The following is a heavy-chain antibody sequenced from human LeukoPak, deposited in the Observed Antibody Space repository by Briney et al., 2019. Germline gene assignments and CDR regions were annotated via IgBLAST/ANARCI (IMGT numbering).Heavy chain of an antibody. Sequence: SETLSLTCAVYGGSFSGYYWSWIRQPPGKGLEWIGEINHSGSTNYNPSLKSRVTISVDTSKNQFSLKLSSVTAADTAVYYCARVGYIVLMVYAIGAFDIWGQGTMVTVSS. CDR2: INHSGST. J-gene: IGHJ3*02. CDR3: ARVGYIVLMVYAIGAFDI. D-gene: IGHD2-8*01. CDR1: GGSFSGYY. V-gene: IGHV4-34*01.